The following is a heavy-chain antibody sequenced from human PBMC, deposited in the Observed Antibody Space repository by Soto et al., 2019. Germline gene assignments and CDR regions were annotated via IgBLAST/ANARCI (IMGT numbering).Heavy chain of an antibody. CDR1: GFTFSFFL. V-gene: IGHV3-7*01. D-gene: IGHD6-6*01. J-gene: IGHJ4*02. CDR2: ISADGRET. CDR3: ARTPRLLDS. Sequence: GGSRRLSCAASGFTFSFFLMNWVRQAPGKGLEWVAYISADGRETNHVDSVKGRFTISRDNAKNSLCLQMNSLRAEDTAVYYCARTPRLLDSWGQGTLVTVS.